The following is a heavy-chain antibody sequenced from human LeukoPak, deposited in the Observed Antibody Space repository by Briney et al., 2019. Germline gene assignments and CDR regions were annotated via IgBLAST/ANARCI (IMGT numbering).Heavy chain of an antibody. D-gene: IGHD3-22*01. CDR2: IIPILGIA. CDR1: GGTFSSYA. V-gene: IGHV1-69*04. CDR3: ARDYRYYYDSSGYYRPLDH. J-gene: IGHJ4*02. Sequence: ASVKVSCKASGGTFSSYAISWVRQAPGHGLEWMGRIIPILGIANYAQKFQGRVTITADKSTSTAYMELSSLRSEDTAVYYCARDYRYYYDSSGYYRPLDHWGQGALVTVSS.